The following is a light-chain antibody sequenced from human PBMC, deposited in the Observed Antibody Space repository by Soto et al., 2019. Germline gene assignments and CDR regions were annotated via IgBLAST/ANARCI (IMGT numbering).Light chain of an antibody. CDR1: SSNIGAGYD. J-gene: IGLJ1*01. CDR2: VNN. V-gene: IGLV1-40*01. Sequence: QLVLTQPPSVSGAPGQRVTISCTGSSSNIGAGYDVHWYQQLPGTAPKLLIYVNNNRPSGVPDRFSGSKSGTSASLAITGLQDEDEADYYCQSYDSSLSSSVFGTGTKVTVL. CDR3: QSYDSSLSSSV.